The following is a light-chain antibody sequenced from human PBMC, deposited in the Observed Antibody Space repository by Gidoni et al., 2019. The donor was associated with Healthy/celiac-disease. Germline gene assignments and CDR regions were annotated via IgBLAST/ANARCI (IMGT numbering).Light chain of an antibody. Sequence: DIQMTQSPSSLSAPVGDRVTSPRRARQSISSYLNWYQQKPGQAPKLLIYAASSLQSGVPERFSGSGSGTDFTLTLSRLQAEDFAIYYWQQSYSTPYTFGQGTKLEIK. CDR1: QSISSY. CDR2: AAS. CDR3: QQSYSTPYT. V-gene: IGKV1-39*01. J-gene: IGKJ2*01.